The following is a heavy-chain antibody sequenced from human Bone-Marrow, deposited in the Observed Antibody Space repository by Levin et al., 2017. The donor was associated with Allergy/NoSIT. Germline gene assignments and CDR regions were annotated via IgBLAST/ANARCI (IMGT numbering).Heavy chain of an antibody. J-gene: IGHJ4*02. V-gene: IGHV4-31*03. CDR3: ARLDGYYFDF. Sequence: SETLSLTCTVSGGSINSAGYHWTWIRQSPGKGLEWIGYISYRGTTHYNPSLKSRLTMSLDTSEQRFSLNLNSVTAADTAIYYCARLDGYYFDFWGQGTLVTVSS. CDR2: ISYRGTT. D-gene: IGHD3-9*01. CDR1: GGSINSAGYH.